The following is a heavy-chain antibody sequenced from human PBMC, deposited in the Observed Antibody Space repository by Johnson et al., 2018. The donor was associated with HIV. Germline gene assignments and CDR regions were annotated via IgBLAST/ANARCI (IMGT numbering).Heavy chain of an antibody. V-gene: IGHV3-33*01. CDR3: ARELEFGDLRKNDAFDI. Sequence: QVQLVESGGGVVQPGRSLRLSCTASGFTFSSYGMHWVRQAPGKGLEWVAVIWYDGNNKYYADSVKGRFTISRDNSKNTLYLKMNSLRAEDTAVYYCARELEFGDLRKNDAFDIWGQGTMVTVSS. J-gene: IGHJ3*02. CDR1: GFTFSSYG. CDR2: IWYDGNNK. D-gene: IGHD4-17*01.